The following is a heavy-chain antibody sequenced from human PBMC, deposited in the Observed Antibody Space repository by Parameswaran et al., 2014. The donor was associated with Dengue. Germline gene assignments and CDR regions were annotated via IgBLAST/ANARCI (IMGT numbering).Heavy chain of an antibody. Sequence: AGGSLRLSCAASGFTFSDYYMSWIRQAPGKGLEWVSYISSSGSTIYYADSVKGRFTISRDNAKNSLYLQMNSLRAEDTAVYYCARDRYYDFWSGPPNPETNLNDYWGQGTLVTVSS. CDR3: ARDRYYDFWSGPPNPETNLNDY. CDR1: GFTFSDYY. D-gene: IGHD3-3*01. V-gene: IGHV3-11*01. CDR2: ISSSGSTI. J-gene: IGHJ4*02.